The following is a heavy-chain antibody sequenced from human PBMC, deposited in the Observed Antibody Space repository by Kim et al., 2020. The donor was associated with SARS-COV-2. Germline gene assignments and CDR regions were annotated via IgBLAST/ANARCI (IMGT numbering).Heavy chain of an antibody. CDR3: TKDVLAGGADV. Sequence: GYADTVKGRFTTAIDHAKNSLYLQMNSLRPEDTALYYCTKDVLAGGADVWGQGTAVIVSS. V-gene: IGHV3-9*01. D-gene: IGHD3-3*02. J-gene: IGHJ6*02.